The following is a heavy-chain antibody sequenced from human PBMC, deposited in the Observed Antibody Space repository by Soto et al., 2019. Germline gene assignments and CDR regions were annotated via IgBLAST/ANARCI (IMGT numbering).Heavy chain of an antibody. CDR1: GGTFSSYR. CDR3: VRDSGAKLSSS. CDR2: IVPIYRTA. V-gene: IGHV1-69*13. Sequence: ASVKVSCKASGGTFSSYRINWVRQAPGQGLEWVGGIVPIYRTADYAQKFQGRVTITADESARTSYMELRSLESQDTAAYYCVRDSGAKLSSSWGQGTLVTVSS. D-gene: IGHD6-13*01. J-gene: IGHJ4*02.